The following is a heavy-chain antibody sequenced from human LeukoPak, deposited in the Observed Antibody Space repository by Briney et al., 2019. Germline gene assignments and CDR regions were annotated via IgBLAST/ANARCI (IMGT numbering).Heavy chain of an antibody. V-gene: IGHV3-11*06. J-gene: IGHJ6*02. Sequence: GGSLRLSCAASGFTFNDYYMSWIRQPPGKGLEWVSYISSSSSYTNYADSVKGRFTISRDNAKNSLYLQMNSLRAEDTAVYYCARTYYYGSGSYLPTYGMDVWGQGTTVTVSS. CDR1: GFTFNDYY. CDR2: ISSSSSYT. D-gene: IGHD3-10*01. CDR3: ARTYYYGSGSYLPTYGMDV.